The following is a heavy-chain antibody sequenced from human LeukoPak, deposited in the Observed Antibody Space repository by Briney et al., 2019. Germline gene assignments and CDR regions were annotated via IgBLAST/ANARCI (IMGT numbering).Heavy chain of an antibody. CDR1: GGSISSITDY. Sequence: SETLSLTCTVSGGSISSITDYWGWIRQPPGKGLEWIGSIYYSGSTYYNPSLNGRVTLSIDTSKNQFSLRLSSVTAADTAVYYCARLPDYWGQGTLVTVSS. CDR3: ARLPDY. V-gene: IGHV4-39*01. J-gene: IGHJ4*02. CDR2: IYYSGST.